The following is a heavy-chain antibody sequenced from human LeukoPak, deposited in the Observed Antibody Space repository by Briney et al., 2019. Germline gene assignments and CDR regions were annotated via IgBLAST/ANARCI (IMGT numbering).Heavy chain of an antibody. J-gene: IGHJ4*02. CDR3: AREEGYYDSSGYPLDY. CDR2: ISAYNGNT. D-gene: IGHD3-22*01. V-gene: IGHV1-18*01. Sequence: ASVKVSCKASGYTFTSYGISWVRQAPGQGLEWMGWISAYNGNTNYAQKLQGRVTMTTDTSTSTAYMELRSLRSDDTAVYYCAREEGYYDSSGYPLDYWGQGSLVTVSP. CDR1: GYTFTSYG.